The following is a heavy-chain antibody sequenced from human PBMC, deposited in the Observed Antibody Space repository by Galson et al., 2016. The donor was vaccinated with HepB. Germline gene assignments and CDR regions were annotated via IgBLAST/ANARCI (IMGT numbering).Heavy chain of an antibody. CDR2: INYSGST. Sequence: AWARQPPGKGLEWIGSINYSGSTYYNPSLKRRVTISVDRSKNQFSLKLRSVTAADTAVYYCARAYYDFRSASNYGMDVWGKGTTVIVSS. J-gene: IGHJ6*04. CDR3: ARAYYDFRSASNYGMDV. D-gene: IGHD3-3*01. V-gene: IGHV4-39*07.